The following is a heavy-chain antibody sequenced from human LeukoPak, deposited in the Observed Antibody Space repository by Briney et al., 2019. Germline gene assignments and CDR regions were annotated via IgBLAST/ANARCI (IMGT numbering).Heavy chain of an antibody. CDR2: ISGSGGST. D-gene: IGHD6-19*01. Sequence: QPGGSLRLSCAASGFTFSSYGMSWVRQAPGKGLEWVSAISGSGGSTYYEDSVKGRFTISRDNSKNTLYLQMSSLRAEDTAIYYCVKRYSSGWRNAFDIWGQGTMVTVSS. J-gene: IGHJ3*02. CDR3: VKRYSSGWRNAFDI. V-gene: IGHV3-23*01. CDR1: GFTFSSYG.